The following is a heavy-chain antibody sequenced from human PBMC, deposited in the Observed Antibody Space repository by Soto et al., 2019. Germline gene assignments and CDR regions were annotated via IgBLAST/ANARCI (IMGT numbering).Heavy chain of an antibody. D-gene: IGHD1-26*01. CDR3: ARDPGRIVGANRLGYYYYYGMDV. CDR2: INPSGGST. CDR1: GYTFTSYY. Sequence: GASVKVSCKASGYTFTSYYMHWVRQAPGQGLEWMGIINPSGGSTSYAQKFQGRVTMTRDTSTSTVYMELSSLRSEDTAVYYCARDPGRIVGANRLGYYYYYGMDVWGQGTTVTVSS. J-gene: IGHJ6*02. V-gene: IGHV1-46*01.